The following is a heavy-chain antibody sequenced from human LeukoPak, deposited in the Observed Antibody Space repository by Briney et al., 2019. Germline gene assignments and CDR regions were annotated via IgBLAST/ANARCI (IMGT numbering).Heavy chain of an antibody. V-gene: IGHV4-59*01. J-gene: IGHJ5*02. CDR2: IYYSGST. CDR3: ARDLASVAAGRGGFDP. CDR1: GGSISSYY. Sequence: SETLSLTCTVSGGSISSYYWSWIRQPPGKGLEWIGYIYYSGSTNYNPSLKSRVTISVDTSKNQFSLKLSSVTAADTAVYYCARDLASVAAGRGGFDPWGQGTLVTVSS. D-gene: IGHD6-13*01.